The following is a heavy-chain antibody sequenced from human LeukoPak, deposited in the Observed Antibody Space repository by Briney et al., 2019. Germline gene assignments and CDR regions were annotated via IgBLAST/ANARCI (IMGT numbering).Heavy chain of an antibody. CDR2: TKQDGSEK. CDR3: ARDHFTYHYYYMDV. V-gene: IGHV3-7*01. CDR1: GFTLSYSW. Sequence: GGSLSLSCEASGFTLSYSWMSWVRQAPGKGLEWVARTKQDGSEKYYVGSVKGRFTISRDNAKSSLYLHMNSLRAEDTAAYYCARDHFTYHYYYMDVWGKGTTVVVSS. J-gene: IGHJ6*03. D-gene: IGHD3-3*02.